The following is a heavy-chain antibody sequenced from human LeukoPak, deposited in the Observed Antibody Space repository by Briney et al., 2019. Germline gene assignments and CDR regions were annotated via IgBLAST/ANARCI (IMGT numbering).Heavy chain of an antibody. CDR2: FDPEDGET. D-gene: IGHD1-26*01. CDR1: GYTLTELS. V-gene: IGHV1-24*01. CDR3: ATDSSQSGSYYWFDP. J-gene: IGHJ5*02. Sequence: GASVKVSCKVSGYTLTELSMHWVRQAPGRGLEWMGGFDPEDGETIYAQKFQGRVTMTEDTSTDTAYMELSSLRSEDTAVYYCATDSSQSGSYYWFDPWGQGTLVTVSS.